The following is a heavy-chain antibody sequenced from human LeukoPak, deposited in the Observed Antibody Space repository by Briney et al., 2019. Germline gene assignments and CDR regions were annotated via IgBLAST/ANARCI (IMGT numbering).Heavy chain of an antibody. J-gene: IGHJ3*02. CDR1: GYTFTSYG. V-gene: IGHV1-18*01. CDR2: ISAYNGNT. D-gene: IGHD3-22*01. CDR3: ARVRSTYYYDSSGFESAFDI. Sequence: ASVKVSCKASGYTFTSYGISWVRQAPGQGLEWMGWISAYNGNTNYAQKLQGRVTMTTDTSTSTAYMELRSLRSDDTAVYYCARVRSTYYYDSSGFESAFDIWGQGTMVTVSS.